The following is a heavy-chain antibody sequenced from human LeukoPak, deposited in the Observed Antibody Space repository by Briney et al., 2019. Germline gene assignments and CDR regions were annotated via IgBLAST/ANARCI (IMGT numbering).Heavy chain of an antibody. CDR3: ARAPRLRGDAFDI. V-gene: IGHV3-48*01. D-gene: IGHD1-1*01. Sequence: GGSLRLSCAASGFTVSSNYMNWVRQAPGKGLEWVSYISSSSSTIYYADSVKGRFTISRDNAKNSLYLQMNSLRAEDTAVYYCARAPRLRGDAFDIWGQGTMVTVSS. CDR2: ISSSSSTI. CDR1: GFTVSSNY. J-gene: IGHJ3*02.